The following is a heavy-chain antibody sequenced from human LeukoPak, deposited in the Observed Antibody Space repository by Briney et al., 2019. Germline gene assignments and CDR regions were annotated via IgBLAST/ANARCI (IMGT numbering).Heavy chain of an antibody. D-gene: IGHD5-18*01. CDR1: GGSFSGYY. J-gene: IGHJ4*02. CDR3: ATLGYSYGTDY. CDR2: INHSGST. Sequence: PWETLSLTCAVYGGSFSGYYWSWIRQPPGKGLEWIGEINHSGSTHYTPSLKSRVTISVDTAKNQFSLKLSSVTAADTAVYYCATLGYSYGTDYWGQGTLVTVSS. V-gene: IGHV4-34*01.